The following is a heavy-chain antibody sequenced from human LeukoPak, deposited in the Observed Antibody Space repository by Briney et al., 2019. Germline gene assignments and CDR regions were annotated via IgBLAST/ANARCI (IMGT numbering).Heavy chain of an antibody. D-gene: IGHD3-16*02. CDR2: ISYSGGNA. V-gene: IGHV3-23*01. CDR1: GFTFRDSA. J-gene: IGHJ3*01. CDR3: AKDIQLST. Sequence: GGSLRLSCAATGFTFRDSAMTWVRHVPGKGLEWVSLISYSGGNAYYADSVKGRFTISRDNSENTLSLQMNSLRVEDTARYYCAKDIQLSTWGLGTMVTVSS.